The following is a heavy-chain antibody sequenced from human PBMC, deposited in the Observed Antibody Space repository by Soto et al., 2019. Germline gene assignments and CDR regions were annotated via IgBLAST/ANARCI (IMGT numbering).Heavy chain of an antibody. D-gene: IGHD3-10*01. V-gene: IGHV1-2*04. CDR3: ARFVGSDYYGSGSYYCCGMDV. CDR1: GYTFTGYY. Sequence: GASVKVSCKASGYTFTGYYMHWVRQAPGQGLEWMGWINPNSGGTNYAQKFQGWVTMTRDTSISTAYMELSRLRSDDTAVYYCARFVGSDYYGSGSYYCCGMDVWGQGTTVTVSS. J-gene: IGHJ6*02. CDR2: INPNSGGT.